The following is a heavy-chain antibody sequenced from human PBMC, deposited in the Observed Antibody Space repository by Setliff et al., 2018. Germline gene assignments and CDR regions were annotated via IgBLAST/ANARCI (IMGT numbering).Heavy chain of an antibody. CDR1: GDSISGRF. V-gene: IGHV4-59*11. Sequence: SETLSLTCTVSGDSISGRFWNWIRQTPDKGLEWIGRVYYSGLDDLNPSLQSRLTISVDTSKKRFSLSLTSVTAADTAIYYCARGITPTTRPGYYYMDVWGKGTTVTVSS. CDR3: ARGITPTTRPGYYYMDV. J-gene: IGHJ6*03. D-gene: IGHD3-16*01. CDR2: VYYSGLD.